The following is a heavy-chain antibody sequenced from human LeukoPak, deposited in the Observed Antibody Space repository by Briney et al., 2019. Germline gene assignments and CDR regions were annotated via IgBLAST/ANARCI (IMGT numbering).Heavy chain of an antibody. CDR2: IYYSGST. V-gene: IGHV4-59*08. J-gene: IGHJ6*02. CDR3: ARHPIYYYGMDV. CDR1: GGSISSYY. Sequence: KTSETLSLTCTVSGGSISSYYWSWIRQPPGKGLEWIGYIYYSGSTNYNPSLKSRVTISVDTSKNQFSLKLSSVTTADTAVYYCARHPIYYYGMDVWGQGTTVTVPS.